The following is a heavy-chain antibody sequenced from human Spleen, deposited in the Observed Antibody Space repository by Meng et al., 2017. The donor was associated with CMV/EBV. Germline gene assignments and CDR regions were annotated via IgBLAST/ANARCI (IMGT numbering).Heavy chain of an antibody. V-gene: IGHV4-30-4*08. J-gene: IGHJ6*02. CDR2: IYHTGST. D-gene: IGHD2-15*01. CDR3: ARELRVVVVPAATPSLGYFGMDV. Sequence: SETLSLTCTVSGGSIRSGDYFWSWIRQPPGKGPEWIGYIYHTGSTYYNPSLQSRITMSVDTSKNQFSLQLSSVTAADTAIYYCARELRVVVVPAATPSLGYFGMDVWGQGTTVTVSS. CDR1: GGSIRSGDYF.